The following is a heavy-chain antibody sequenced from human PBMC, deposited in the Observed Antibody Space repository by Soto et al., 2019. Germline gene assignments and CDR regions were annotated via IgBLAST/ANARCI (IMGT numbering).Heavy chain of an antibody. V-gene: IGHV1-69*02. CDR2: IIPILGIA. D-gene: IGHD2-2*01. CDR3: ARGGVGCASCHGWFDP. CDR1: GGTFSSYT. Sequence: QVQLVQSGAEVKKPGSSVNVSCKASGGTFSSYTISWVQQAPGQGLEWMGRIIPILGIANYAQKFQGRVTIIADKAARTADRELSSLGSEDTAVYYCARGGVGCASCHGWFDPWGQGTLVTVSS. J-gene: IGHJ5*02.